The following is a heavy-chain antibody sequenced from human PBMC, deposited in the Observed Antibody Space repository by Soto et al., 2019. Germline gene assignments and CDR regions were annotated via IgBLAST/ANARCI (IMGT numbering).Heavy chain of an antibody. CDR2: IYYSGST. V-gene: IGHV4-39*01. J-gene: IGHJ6*02. D-gene: IGHD3-3*01. Sequence: SETLSLTCTVSGGSISSSSYYWGWIRQPPGKGLEWIGSIYYSGSTYYNPSLKSRVTISVDTSKNQFSLKLSSVTAADTAVYYCARGSGYYDFWSGYYSYYYGMDVWGQGTTVTVSS. CDR3: ARGSGYYDFWSGYYSYYYGMDV. CDR1: GGSISSSSYY.